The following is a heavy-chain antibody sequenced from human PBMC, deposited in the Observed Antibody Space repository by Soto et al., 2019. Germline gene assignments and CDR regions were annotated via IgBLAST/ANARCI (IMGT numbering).Heavy chain of an antibody. J-gene: IGHJ3*02. CDR2: IYYSGST. CDR3: GRESDIVVVPADVRRDAFDI. V-gene: IGHV4-30-4*01. D-gene: IGHD2-2*01. CDR1: GGSISSGDYY. Sequence: QVQLQESGPGLVKPSQTLSLTCTVSGGSISSGDYYWSWIRQPPGKGLEWIGYIYYSGSTYYNPSLTSGVTIAVDTSKNQFSLKLSSVAAADTAVYYCGRESDIVVVPADVRRDAFDIWGQGTMVTVSS.